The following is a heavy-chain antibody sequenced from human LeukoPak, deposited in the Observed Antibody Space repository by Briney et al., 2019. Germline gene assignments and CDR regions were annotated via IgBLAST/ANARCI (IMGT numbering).Heavy chain of an antibody. Sequence: SVKVSCKASGGTFSSYAISWVRQAPGQGLEWMGGIIPIFSTANYAQKFQGRVTITADESTSTAYMELSSLRSEDTAVYYCARDKEAYCGGDCYSGDAFDIWGQGTMVTVSS. CDR2: IIPIFSTA. J-gene: IGHJ3*02. CDR3: ARDKEAYCGGDCYSGDAFDI. D-gene: IGHD2-21*02. V-gene: IGHV1-69*13. CDR1: GGTFSSYA.